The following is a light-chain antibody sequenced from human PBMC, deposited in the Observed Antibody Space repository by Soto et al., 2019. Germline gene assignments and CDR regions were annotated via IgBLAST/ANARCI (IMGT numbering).Light chain of an antibody. CDR2: AAS. J-gene: IGKJ4*01. CDR1: QGISSY. CDR3: QQLNSYPLT. Sequence: DIPLTQSPSFLSASLGDRVTITCRASQGISSYLAWYQQKPGKAPKLLIYAASTLQSGVPSRFSGSGSGTEFTLTISSLQPEDFATYYCQQLNSYPLTFGGGTKVEIK. V-gene: IGKV1-9*01.